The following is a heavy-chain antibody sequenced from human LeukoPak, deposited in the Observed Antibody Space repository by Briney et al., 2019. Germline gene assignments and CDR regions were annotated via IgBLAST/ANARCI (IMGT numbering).Heavy chain of an antibody. V-gene: IGHV1-2*02. D-gene: IGHD4/OR15-4a*01. J-gene: IGHJ5*02. CDR1: GYTFTGYY. CDR2: INPNIGGT. Sequence: ASVKVSCKASGYTFTGYYVHWVRQAPGQGLEWMGWINPNIGGTNYAQKFQGRVTMTRDTSISTAYMDLSSLTSDDTAVYYCARSNYGGQGAGDNWFDPWGQGTLVTVSS. CDR3: ARSNYGGQGAGDNWFDP.